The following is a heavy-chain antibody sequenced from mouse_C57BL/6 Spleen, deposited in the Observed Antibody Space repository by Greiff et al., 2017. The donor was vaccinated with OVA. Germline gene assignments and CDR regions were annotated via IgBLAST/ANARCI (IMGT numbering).Heavy chain of an antibody. J-gene: IGHJ3*01. CDR1: GFTFSDYG. D-gene: IGHD2-4*01. V-gene: IGHV5-17*01. Sequence: EVKLVESGGGLVKPGGSLKLSCAASGFTFSDYGMHWVRQAPEKGLEWVAYISSGSSTIYYADTVKGRFTISRDNAKNTLFLQMTSLRSEDTAMYYCAKAEDYDAWFAYWGQGTLVTVSA. CDR3: AKAEDYDAWFAY. CDR2: ISSGSSTI.